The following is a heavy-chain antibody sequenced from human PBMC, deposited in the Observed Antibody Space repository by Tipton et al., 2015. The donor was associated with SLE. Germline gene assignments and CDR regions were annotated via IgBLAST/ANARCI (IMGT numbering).Heavy chain of an antibody. V-gene: IGHV4-59*11. Sequence: LRLSCTVSGGSISSHYWSWIRQPPGKGLEWIGYIYYSGSTNYNPSLKSRVTISVDTSKNQFSLKLSSVTAADTAVYYCARDQTGGDAFDIWGQGTMVTVSS. J-gene: IGHJ3*02. CDR3: ARDQTGGDAFDI. D-gene: IGHD3-10*01. CDR1: GGSISSHY. CDR2: IYYSGST.